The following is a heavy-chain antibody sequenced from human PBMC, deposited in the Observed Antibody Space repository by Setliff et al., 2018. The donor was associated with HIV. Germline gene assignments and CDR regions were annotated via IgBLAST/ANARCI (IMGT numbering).Heavy chain of an antibody. V-gene: IGHV4-34*12. CDR2: IVDSGAT. D-gene: IGHD2-2*01. J-gene: IGHJ4*02. Sequence: SETLSLTCALYGGSLTNYYWTWIRKSPGKGLEWIGEIVDSGATTYNPSLKSRVTILLDTSKKQFSLKLNSVTAADAAVYYCAAWGPRYTYAPFFFDSWGQGTLVTVTS. CDR1: GGSLTNYY. CDR3: AAWGPRYTYAPFFFDS.